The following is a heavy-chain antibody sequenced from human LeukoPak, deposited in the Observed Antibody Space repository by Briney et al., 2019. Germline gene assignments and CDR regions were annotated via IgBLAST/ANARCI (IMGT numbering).Heavy chain of an antibody. J-gene: IGHJ4*02. Sequence: GGSLRLSCAASGFTFSSYAMPWVRQAPGKGLEWVAVISYDGSNKYYADSVKGRFTISRDNSKNTLYLQMNSLRAEDTAVYYCARVSPLADKWELLTPLWLWGQGTLVTVSS. CDR3: ARVSPLADKWELLTPLWL. V-gene: IGHV3-30*01. D-gene: IGHD1-26*01. CDR2: ISYDGSNK. CDR1: GFTFSSYA.